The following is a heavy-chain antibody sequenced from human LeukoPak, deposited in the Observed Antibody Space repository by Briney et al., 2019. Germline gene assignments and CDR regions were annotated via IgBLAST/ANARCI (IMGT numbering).Heavy chain of an antibody. Sequence: GGSLRLSCAASGFTFDDYGMSWVRQAPGKGLEWVSGISWNSGSIGYADSVKGRFTISRDNAKNSLYLQMNSLRAEDTALYYCAKSTSLTGYADYWGQGTLVTVSS. CDR2: ISWNSGSI. CDR1: GFTFDDYG. CDR3: AKSTSLTGYADY. V-gene: IGHV3-9*01. D-gene: IGHD3-9*01. J-gene: IGHJ4*02.